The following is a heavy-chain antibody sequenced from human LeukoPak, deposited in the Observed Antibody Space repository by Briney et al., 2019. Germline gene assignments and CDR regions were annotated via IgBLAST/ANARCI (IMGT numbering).Heavy chain of an antibody. D-gene: IGHD6-19*01. Sequence: PSETLSLTCTVSGGSIGNYYWSWIRQPPRKGLEWIGYIYYTGITNYNPSLKRRVTLSVDTSKDQFSLKLNSVTAADTAVYYCASASSAWYGLFDYWGQGTLVTVSS. CDR3: ASASSAWYGLFDY. CDR1: GGSIGNYY. V-gene: IGHV4-59*01. J-gene: IGHJ4*02. CDR2: IYYTGIT.